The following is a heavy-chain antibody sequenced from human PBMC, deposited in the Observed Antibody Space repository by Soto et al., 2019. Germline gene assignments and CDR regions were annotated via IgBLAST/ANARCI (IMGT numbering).Heavy chain of an antibody. CDR2: INAGNGNT. CDR3: ARGNQELDY. CDR1: GYIFTSYV. J-gene: IGHJ4*02. V-gene: IGHV1-3*01. Sequence: QVQIVQSGAEVKKPGASVRVSCKASGYIFTSYVMPWVRQAPGQRREWMGWINAGNGNTKYSPKYQGRVTITRDTSASAAHMDLSSLTSEDTAVYFCARGNQELDYWGQGTRVTVSS. D-gene: IGHD1-26*01.